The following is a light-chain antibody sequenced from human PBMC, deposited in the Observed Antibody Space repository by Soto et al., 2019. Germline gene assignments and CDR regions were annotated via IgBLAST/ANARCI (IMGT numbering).Light chain of an antibody. CDR3: SSFVGVNSYV. V-gene: IGLV2-8*01. CDR2: EVT. J-gene: IGLJ1*01. CDR1: SNNIGSYDY. Sequence: QLVLTQPPSASGSPGQSVTISCAGTSNNIGSYDYVSWYRQHPGQAPKLLIYEVTKRPSGVPDRFSGSKSGNTASLTVSGLQAEDEADYYCSSFVGVNSYVFGTGTKLTVL.